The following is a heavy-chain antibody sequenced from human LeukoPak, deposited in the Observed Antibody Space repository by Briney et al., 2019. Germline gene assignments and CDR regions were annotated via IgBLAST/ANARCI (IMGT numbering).Heavy chain of an antibody. CDR1: GFTFSGYD. CDR3: ARGSSNVAARNDWFDP. CDR2: ISGSCSYI. J-gene: IGHJ5*02. V-gene: IGHV3-21*01. D-gene: IGHD6-6*01. Sequence: PGGSLRLSCAASGFTFSGYDMNWVRQAPGKGLEWVSSISGSCSYIYYADSMKGRFTISRDNGKKSLYLQMNSLRAEDTAVYFCARGSSNVAARNDWFDPWGQGTLVTVSS.